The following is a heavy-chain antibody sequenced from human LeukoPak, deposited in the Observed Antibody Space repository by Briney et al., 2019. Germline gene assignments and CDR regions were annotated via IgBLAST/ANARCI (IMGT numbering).Heavy chain of an antibody. Sequence: SETLSLTCIVSGGSISSYYWSWIRQPPGKGLEWIGYIYYSGSTNYNPSLKSRVTISVDTSKNQFSLKLSSVTAADTAVYYCARVGYDFWSGPPEYYFDYWGQGTLVTVSS. CDR2: IYYSGST. CDR1: GGSISSYY. V-gene: IGHV4-59*01. D-gene: IGHD3-3*01. J-gene: IGHJ4*02. CDR3: ARVGYDFWSGPPEYYFDY.